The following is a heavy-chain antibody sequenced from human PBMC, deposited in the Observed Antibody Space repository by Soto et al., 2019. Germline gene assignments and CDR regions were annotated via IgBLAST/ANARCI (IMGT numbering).Heavy chain of an antibody. CDR3: ARDRLEDYIAAAVHFDY. Sequence: PGGSLRLSCAASGFTFSSYGMHWVRQAPGKGLEWVAVIWYDGSNKYYADSVKGRFTISRDNSKNTLYLQMNSLRAEDTAVYYCARDRLEDYIAAAVHFDYWGQGTLVNVS. D-gene: IGHD6-13*01. J-gene: IGHJ4*02. V-gene: IGHV3-33*08. CDR1: GFTFSSYG. CDR2: IWYDGSNK.